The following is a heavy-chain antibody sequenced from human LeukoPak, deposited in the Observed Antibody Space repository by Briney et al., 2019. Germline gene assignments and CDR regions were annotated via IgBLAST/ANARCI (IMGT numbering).Heavy chain of an antibody. CDR1: GYTFTSYD. CDR3: ASRKEPKEYYFDY. CDR2: MNPNSGNT. J-gene: IGHJ4*02. Sequence: GASVTVSCTASGYTFTSYDINWVRQATGQGLEWMGWMNPNSGNTGYAQKFQGRVTITADESTSTAYMELSSLRSEDTAVYYCASRKEPKEYYFDYWGQGTLVTVSS. D-gene: IGHD1-14*01. V-gene: IGHV1-8*01.